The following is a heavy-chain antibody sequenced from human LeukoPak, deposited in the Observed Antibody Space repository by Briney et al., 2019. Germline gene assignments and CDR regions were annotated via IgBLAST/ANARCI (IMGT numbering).Heavy chain of an antibody. CDR1: SGSIFSSNW. D-gene: IGHD6-13*01. V-gene: IGHV4-4*02. CDR2: IFHSGST. Sequence: SETLSLICAVWSGSIFSSNWWGWVRPPPGKGLEWIGQIFHSGSTTYSPSLKSRVTISVDKSKNQFSLRLTSVTPADTAIYYCARDEHSTQFDNWGQGTLVTVSS. J-gene: IGHJ5*02. CDR3: ARDEHSTQFDN.